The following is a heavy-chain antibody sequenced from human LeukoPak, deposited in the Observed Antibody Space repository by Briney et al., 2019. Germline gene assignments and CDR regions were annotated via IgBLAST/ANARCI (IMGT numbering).Heavy chain of an antibody. V-gene: IGHV3-23*01. Sequence: PGGSLRLSCAASGFTFSSYAMSWVRQAPGKGLEWVSAISGSGGSTYYADSVKGRFTISRDNSKNTLYLQMNSLRAEDMAVYYCAKDPTQVVPAAIFDYWGQGTLVTVSS. CDR3: AKDPTQVVPAAIFDY. D-gene: IGHD2-2*01. J-gene: IGHJ4*02. CDR2: ISGSGGST. CDR1: GFTFSSYA.